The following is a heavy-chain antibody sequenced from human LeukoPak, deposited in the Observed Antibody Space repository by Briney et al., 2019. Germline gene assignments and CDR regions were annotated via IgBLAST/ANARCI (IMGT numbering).Heavy chain of an antibody. CDR2: INHNGNVN. CDR1: GFTFSSYW. J-gene: IGHJ4*02. Sequence: GGSLRLSCAASGFTFSSYWMNWARQAPGKGLEWVASINHNGNVNYYVDSVKGRFTISRDNAKNSLYLQMNNLRAEDTAVYYCATPLDYYDSSGYHQGGDWGQGTLVTVSS. CDR3: ATPLDYYDSSGYHQGGD. V-gene: IGHV3-7*03. D-gene: IGHD3-22*01.